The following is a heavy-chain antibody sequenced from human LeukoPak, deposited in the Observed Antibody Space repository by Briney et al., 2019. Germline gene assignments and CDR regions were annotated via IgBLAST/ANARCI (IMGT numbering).Heavy chain of an antibody. Sequence: GGSLRLSCAASGFTFISYAMSWVRQAPGKGLEWVAGFSGGDGTASYADSVKGRFTISRDNSKNTIYLQMDSLRAEDTAIYYCARDYWWNYDYWGQGTLVTVSS. CDR3: ARDYWWNYDY. V-gene: IGHV3-23*01. CDR1: GFTFISYA. D-gene: IGHD1-7*01. CDR2: FSGGDGTA. J-gene: IGHJ4*02.